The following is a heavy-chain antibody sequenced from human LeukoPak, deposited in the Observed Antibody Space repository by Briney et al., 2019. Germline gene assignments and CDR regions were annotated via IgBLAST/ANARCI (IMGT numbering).Heavy chain of an antibody. J-gene: IGHJ4*02. V-gene: IGHV4-59*01. CDR1: GGSISGYY. CDR2: IYYSGST. CDR3: ARGAWDTKTRFDY. Sequence: SETLSLTCTVSGGSISGYYWSWIRQPPGKGLEWIGYIYYSGSTKYNPSLKSRVTISVDASKNQFSLRLSSLTAADTAVYYCARGAWDTKTRFDYWGQGTLVTVSS. D-gene: IGHD5-18*01.